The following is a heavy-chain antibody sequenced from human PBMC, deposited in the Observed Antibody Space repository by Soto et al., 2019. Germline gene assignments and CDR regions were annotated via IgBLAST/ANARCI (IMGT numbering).Heavy chain of an antibody. CDR3: ARGAATDDAFDI. V-gene: IGHV1-18*01. D-gene: IGHD6-13*01. CDR2: ISAYNGNT. Sequence: ASVKVSCKASGYTFTSYGISWVRQAPGQGLEWMGWISAYNGNTNYAQKLQGRVTMTTDTSTSTAYLELRSLRSDGTAVYYCARGAATDDAFDIWGQGTMVTVSS. J-gene: IGHJ3*02. CDR1: GYTFTSYG.